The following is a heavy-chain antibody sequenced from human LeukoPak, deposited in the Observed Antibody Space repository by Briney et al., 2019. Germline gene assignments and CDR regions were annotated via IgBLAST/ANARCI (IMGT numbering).Heavy chain of an antibody. CDR1: GYTFTSYG. V-gene: IGHV1-18*01. D-gene: IGHD3-22*01. CDR2: ISAYNGNT. J-gene: IGHJ4*02. CDR3: AKGSAYYYDSSGYFGGYFDY. Sequence: ASVKVSCKASGYTFTSYGISWVRQAPGQGLEWMGWISAYNGNTNYAQKLQGRVTMTTDTSTSTAYMELRSLRSDDTAVYYCAKGSAYYYDSSGYFGGYFDYWGQGTLVTVSS.